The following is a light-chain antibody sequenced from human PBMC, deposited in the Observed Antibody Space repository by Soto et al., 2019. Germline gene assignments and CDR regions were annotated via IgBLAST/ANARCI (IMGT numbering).Light chain of an antibody. CDR1: QGVTPAY. Sequence: EIVLTQSPGTLSLSPGERATLSCRASQGVTPAYLAWYQHKPGQAPRLLIYGASNRATGIPDRFSGRGSGTDFTLTISRLEPEDFAVYSCQQYGGSPPFTFGPGTRVDFK. CDR2: GAS. V-gene: IGKV3-20*01. CDR3: QQYGGSPPFT. J-gene: IGKJ3*01.